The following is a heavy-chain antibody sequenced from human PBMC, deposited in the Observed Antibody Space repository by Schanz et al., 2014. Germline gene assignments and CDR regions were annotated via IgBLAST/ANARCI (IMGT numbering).Heavy chain of an antibody. V-gene: IGHV3-48*02. CDR2: IRTSSTTI. CDR3: ARGEFGRLFPTWFDP. D-gene: IGHD3-10*01. Sequence: EVQLVESGGGLVQPGGSLRLSCVASGFTFSSFSMNWVRQTPEKGLEWVSYIRTSSTTIYYAASLRGRFTISRDNAKNSVYLHMNSLRDEDTSVYYCARGEFGRLFPTWFDPWGQGTLVTVSP. CDR1: GFTFSSFS. J-gene: IGHJ5*02.